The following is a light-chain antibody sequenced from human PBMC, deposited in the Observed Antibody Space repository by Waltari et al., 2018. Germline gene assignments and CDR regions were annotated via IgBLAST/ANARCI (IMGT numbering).Light chain of an antibody. CDR3: QQRSNWPPSIT. Sequence: DIVLTQSPATLSLSPGERATLSCRGSQSVSSYLAWYQQKPGQAPRLLSYDASNRATGIPARFSGSGSGTDFTLTISSLEPEDFAVYYCQQRSNWPPSITFGQGTRLEIK. CDR2: DAS. J-gene: IGKJ5*01. V-gene: IGKV3-11*01. CDR1: QSVSSY.